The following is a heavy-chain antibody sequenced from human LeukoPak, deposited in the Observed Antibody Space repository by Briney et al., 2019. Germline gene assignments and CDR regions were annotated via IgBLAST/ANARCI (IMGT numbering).Heavy chain of an antibody. Sequence: GGSLRLSCAASGFTFSSYWMNWVRQAPGKGLEWVGFIRGKAYGGTTEYAASVKGRFTISRDDSKSIAYLQMNSLKTEDTAVYYCTRGVVPAAINYWGQGTLVTVSS. CDR3: TRGVVPAAINY. V-gene: IGHV3-49*04. J-gene: IGHJ4*02. CDR1: GFTFSSYW. D-gene: IGHD2-2*02. CDR2: IRGKAYGGTT.